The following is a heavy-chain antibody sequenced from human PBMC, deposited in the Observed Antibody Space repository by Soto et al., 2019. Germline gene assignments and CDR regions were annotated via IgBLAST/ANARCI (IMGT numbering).Heavy chain of an antibody. D-gene: IGHD4-17*01. CDR3: ARLLRATTVPPRAWFDP. Sequence: QVQLVQSGAEVKKPGASVKVSCKASGYTFTSYGISWVRQAPGQGLEWMGWISAYNGNTNYAQKLQGRVTMTTDTSTSTAYMDLRSLRSDDTAVYYCARLLRATTVPPRAWFDPWGQGTLVTVSS. CDR1: GYTFTSYG. CDR2: ISAYNGNT. J-gene: IGHJ5*02. V-gene: IGHV1-18*01.